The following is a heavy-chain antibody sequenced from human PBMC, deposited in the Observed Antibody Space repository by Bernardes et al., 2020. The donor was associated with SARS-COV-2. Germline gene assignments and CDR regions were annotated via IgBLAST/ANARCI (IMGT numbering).Heavy chain of an antibody. V-gene: IGHV3-15*07. CDR1: GFTFSNAW. Sequence: GGSLRLSCSASGFTFSNAWMHWVRQAPGKGLEWVGHIKRKTDGGTTDYAAPVKGRFTISGDDSKNTMYLQMNSLKTEDTAVYYCTTGAEIYYDSSGFSYYFDFWGQGTLVNVSS. CDR3: TTGAEIYYDSSGFSYYFDF. CDR2: IKRKTDGGTT. J-gene: IGHJ4*02. D-gene: IGHD3-22*01.